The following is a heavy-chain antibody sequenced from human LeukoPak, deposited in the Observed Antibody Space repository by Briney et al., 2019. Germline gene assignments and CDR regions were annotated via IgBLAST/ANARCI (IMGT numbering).Heavy chain of an antibody. Sequence: PSETLSLTCTVSGASIRRYYWSWIRQPPGKGLEWIGYRYYSANPPKYNPSLKSRATISLDTSKNQFSLNLTSVTAADTAVYYCARLIVLLPAASDTFDVWGQGSMVTVSS. J-gene: IGHJ3*01. CDR2: RYYSANPP. V-gene: IGHV4-59*08. CDR1: GASIRRYY. CDR3: ARLIVLLPAASDTFDV. D-gene: IGHD2-2*01.